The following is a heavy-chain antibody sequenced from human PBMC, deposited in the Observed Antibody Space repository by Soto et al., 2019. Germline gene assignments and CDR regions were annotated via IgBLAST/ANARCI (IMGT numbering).Heavy chain of an antibody. D-gene: IGHD6-13*01. CDR3: ARGRGVVIPAGTPDAFDV. CDR1: GYTFNKYG. Sequence: ASVKVSCKASGYTFNKYGFNCVRQSPLQWLEWMRRISAFNDYTNLAQKFQGRITLTTDASTNTAYMELQILRSDDTAMYYCARGRGVVIPAGTPDAFDVWGQGTMVTVSS. CDR2: ISAFNDYT. J-gene: IGHJ3*01. V-gene: IGHV1-18*01.